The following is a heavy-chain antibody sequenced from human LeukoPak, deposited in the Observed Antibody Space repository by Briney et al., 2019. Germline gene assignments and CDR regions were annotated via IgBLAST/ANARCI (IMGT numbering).Heavy chain of an antibody. CDR3: ARDRRGGYDEDAFDY. CDR2: ISYSGNT. V-gene: IGHV4-39*07. D-gene: IGHD5-12*01. J-gene: IGHJ4*02. CDR1: GDSVSSSDYY. Sequence: SETLSLTCTVSGDSVSSSDYYWGWIRQPPGKGLEWIGSISYSGNTYYNPSLKSRVTMSVDTSKNQFSLKLSSVTAADTAVYYCARDRRGGYDEDAFDYWGQGTLVTVSS.